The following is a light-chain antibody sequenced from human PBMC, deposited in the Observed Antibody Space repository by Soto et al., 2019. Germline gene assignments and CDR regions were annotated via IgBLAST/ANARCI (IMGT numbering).Light chain of an antibody. CDR3: QQYNSYPLT. V-gene: IGKV1-5*03. J-gene: IGKJ4*01. CDR2: KAS. Sequence: DIQMTKSPSTLSASVGDRVTITCRASQSISSWLAWYQQKPGKAPKLLIYKASSLESGVPSRFSGSGSGTEFTLTISSLQPDDFATYYCQQYNSYPLTFGGGTKVDI. CDR1: QSISSW.